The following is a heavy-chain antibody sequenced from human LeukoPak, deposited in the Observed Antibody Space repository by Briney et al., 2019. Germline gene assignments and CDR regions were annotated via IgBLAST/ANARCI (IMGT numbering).Heavy chain of an antibody. CDR1: GGSISSSGYY. CDR2: IYYSGST. CDR3: ARSLNWGSGYYFDY. J-gene: IGHJ4*02. D-gene: IGHD7-27*01. V-gene: IGHV4-39*01. Sequence: SETLSLTCTVSGGSISSSGYYWGWIRQPPGKGLEWIGSIYYSGSTYYNPSLKSRVTISVDTSKTQFSLKLSSVTAADTAVYYCARSLNWGSGYYFDYWGQGTLVTVSS.